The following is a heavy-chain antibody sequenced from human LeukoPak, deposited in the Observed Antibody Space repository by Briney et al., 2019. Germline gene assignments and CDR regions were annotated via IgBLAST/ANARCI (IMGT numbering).Heavy chain of an antibody. J-gene: IGHJ5*02. CDR2: INPSGGST. V-gene: IGHV1-46*01. D-gene: IGHD3-10*01. CDR1: GYTFTSYY. Sequence: GASVKVSCKASGYTFTSYYMHWVRQAPGQGLELMGIINPSGGSTSYAQKFQGRVTMTRDTSTSTVYMELSSLRSEDTAVYYCARGGSGSYYSRNWFDPWGQGTLVTVSS. CDR3: ARGGSGSYYSRNWFDP.